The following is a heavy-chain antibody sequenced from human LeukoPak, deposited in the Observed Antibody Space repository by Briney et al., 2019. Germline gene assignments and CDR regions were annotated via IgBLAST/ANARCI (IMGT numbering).Heavy chain of an antibody. D-gene: IGHD3-10*01. CDR3: AKDTYGSGTRGWFDP. Sequence: GGSLRLSCAASGFTFDDYAMHWVRQAPGKGLEWVSGISWNSGSIGYADSVKGRFTISRDNAKNSLYLQMNSLRAEDTALYYCAKDTYGSGTRGWFDPWGQGTLVTVSS. J-gene: IGHJ5*02. CDR2: ISWNSGSI. V-gene: IGHV3-9*01. CDR1: GFTFDDYA.